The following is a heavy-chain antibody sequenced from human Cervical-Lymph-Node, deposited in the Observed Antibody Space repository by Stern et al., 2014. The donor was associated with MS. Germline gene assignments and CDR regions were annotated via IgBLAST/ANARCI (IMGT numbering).Heavy chain of an antibody. J-gene: IGHJ5*02. V-gene: IGHV3-23*04. CDR3: ARYSGSGTWFDP. CDR2: ISGSGRSS. D-gene: IGHD3-10*01. CDR1: GFTFSNYV. Sequence: EVQLVESGGGLARPGGSLRLSCAASGFTFSNYVLTWVRQAPGKGLAWVASISGSGRSSYYADSVQGRFAISTDNSSNTVNLQMSSLRADDTAIYYCARYSGSGTWFDPWGQGTLVTVSS.